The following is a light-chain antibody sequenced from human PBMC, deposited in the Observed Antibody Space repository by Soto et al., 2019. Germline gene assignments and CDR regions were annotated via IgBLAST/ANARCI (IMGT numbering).Light chain of an antibody. Sequence: DIQLTQSPSFLSESVGDRVTISCRASQGITSSLAWYQQKPGKAPKLLIYPASTLQSGVPSRFSGSGSGTEFTLTISSLQPEDFATYFCHQLNSYPLTFGGGTKVEI. CDR1: QGITSS. J-gene: IGKJ4*01. CDR2: PAS. V-gene: IGKV1-9*01. CDR3: HQLNSYPLT.